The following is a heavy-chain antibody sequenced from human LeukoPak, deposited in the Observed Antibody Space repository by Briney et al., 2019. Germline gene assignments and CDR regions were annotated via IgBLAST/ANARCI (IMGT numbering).Heavy chain of an antibody. V-gene: IGHV3-13*01. CDR3: ARGGGLDV. CDR2: LGTAGDT. D-gene: IGHD3-16*01. J-gene: IGHJ6*02. Sequence: GRSLRLSCAASGFIISNYAMHWVRQAAGKGLEWVSALGTAGDTFYPGSVKGRFTISRDNAKNSLYLQMSNLRAEDTAVYFCARGGGLDVWGQGATVTVSS. CDR1: GFIISNYA.